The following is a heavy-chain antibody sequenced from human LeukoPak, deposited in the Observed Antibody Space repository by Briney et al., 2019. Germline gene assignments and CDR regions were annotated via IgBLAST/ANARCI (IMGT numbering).Heavy chain of an antibody. D-gene: IGHD3-10*01. CDR1: GGTFSIYA. V-gene: IGHV1-18*01. CDR2: ISAYNGNT. CDR3: ARVPGSYLSSSDY. J-gene: IGHJ4*02. Sequence: ASVKVSCKASGGTFSIYAISWVRQAPGQGLEWMGWISAYNGNTNYAQKLQGRVIMTTDTSTSTAYMELRSLRSDDTAVYYCARVPGSYLSSSDYWGQGTLVTVSS.